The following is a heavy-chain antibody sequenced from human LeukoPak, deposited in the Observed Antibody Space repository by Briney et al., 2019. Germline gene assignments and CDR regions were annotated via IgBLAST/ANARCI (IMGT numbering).Heavy chain of an antibody. D-gene: IGHD3-9*01. J-gene: IGHJ4*02. CDR3: AKRGVTGYKEAFDY. Sequence: GGSLRLSCVASGFTFSSYWMHWVRQDPRKGLVWVSRINGDGRNINYADSVRGRFTISRDNSKNTLHLQMNSLRAEDTAVYYCAKRGVTGYKEAFDYWGQGTLVTVSS. CDR2: INGDGRNI. V-gene: IGHV3-74*01. CDR1: GFTFSSYW.